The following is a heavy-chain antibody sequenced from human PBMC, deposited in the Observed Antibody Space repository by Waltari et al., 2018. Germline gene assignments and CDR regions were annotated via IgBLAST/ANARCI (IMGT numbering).Heavy chain of an antibody. V-gene: IGHV3-30*02. J-gene: IGHJ4*02. D-gene: IGHD3-10*01. Sequence: QVQLVESGGGVVQPGGSLRLSCAASGFPFSSYGMPWVRQAPGKGLGGVAFIRYDGSNKYYADSVKGRFTISRDNSKNTLYLQMNSLRAEDTAVYYCAKDRGYYGSGSYFFRGYYFDYWGQGTLVTVSS. CDR2: IRYDGSNK. CDR3: AKDRGYYGSGSYFFRGYYFDY. CDR1: GFPFSSYG.